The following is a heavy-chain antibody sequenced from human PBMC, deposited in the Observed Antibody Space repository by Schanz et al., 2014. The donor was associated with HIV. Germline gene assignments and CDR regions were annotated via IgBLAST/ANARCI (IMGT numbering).Heavy chain of an antibody. CDR1: GFTFSNYA. CDR3: AREDGWFGDIYYFGLDV. V-gene: IGHV3-30-3*01. CDR2: ISHDGYNK. D-gene: IGHD3-10*01. Sequence: QVQLVESGGGVVQPGRSLRLSCAASGFTFSNYAIHWARQAPGKGLEWVAVISHDGYNKYYADSVKGRFTISRDNSKNTLYLQLNNLRSEDTAVYYCAREDGWFGDIYYFGLDVWGQGTLVTVSS. J-gene: IGHJ6*02.